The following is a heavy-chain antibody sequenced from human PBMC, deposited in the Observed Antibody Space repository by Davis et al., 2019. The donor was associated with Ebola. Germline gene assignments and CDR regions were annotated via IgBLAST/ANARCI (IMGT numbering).Heavy chain of an antibody. J-gene: IGHJ4*02. CDR3: AKQASLYGSIDY. CDR1: GYSFTSYW. D-gene: IGHD2/OR15-2a*01. V-gene: IGHV5-51*01. CDR2: IYPGDSDT. Sequence: GESLKISCKGSGYSFTSYWIGWVRQMPGKGLEWMGIIYPGDSDTRYNPSFEGQVTISVDRSISTAFLQWSSLKASDTAMYYCAKQASLYGSIDYWGQGTLVTVSS.